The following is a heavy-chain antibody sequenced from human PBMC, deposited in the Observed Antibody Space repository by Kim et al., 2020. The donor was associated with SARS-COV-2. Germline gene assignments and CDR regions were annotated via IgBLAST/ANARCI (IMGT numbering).Heavy chain of an antibody. CDR2: IRSKANSYAT. D-gene: IGHD3-10*01. Sequence: GGSLRLSCAASGFTFSGSAMHWVRQASGKGLEWVGRIRSKANSYATAYAASVKGMFTISRDDSKNTAYLQMNSLKTEDTAVYYCTRALDGLWFGESNYYYGMDVWGQGTTVTVSS. J-gene: IGHJ6*02. V-gene: IGHV3-73*01. CDR3: TRALDGLWFGESNYYYGMDV. CDR1: GFTFSGSA.